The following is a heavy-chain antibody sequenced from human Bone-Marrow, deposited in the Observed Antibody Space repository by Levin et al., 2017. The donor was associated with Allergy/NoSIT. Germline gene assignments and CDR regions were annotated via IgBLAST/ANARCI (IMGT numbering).Heavy chain of an antibody. CDR2: ISGSGDTT. V-gene: IGHV3-23*01. CDR1: GFTFRSSA. D-gene: IGHD6-19*01. J-gene: IGHJ4*02. Sequence: GESLKISCVASGFTFRSSAMSWVRQAPGKGLEWVSTISGSGDTTYYADSVQGRFTISRDNSKNTLYMQMNSLRAEDTAVYYCARKGAIAVAGQFDYWGQGILVTVSS. CDR3: ARKGAIAVAGQFDY.